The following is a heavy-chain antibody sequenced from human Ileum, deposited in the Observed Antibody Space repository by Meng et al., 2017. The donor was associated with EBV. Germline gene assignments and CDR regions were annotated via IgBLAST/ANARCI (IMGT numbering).Heavy chain of an antibody. D-gene: IGHD5-18*01. Sequence: EVQLVESGGGLVQPGGCLKLSCEASGFTFSGSAMHWVRQASGKGLEWVGRIRTKAENYATEYAASVKGRFTISRDDSNNSTYLQMNSLKTEDTALYYCWGDLRYGLYWGKGTLVTVSS. J-gene: IGHJ4*02. CDR2: IRTKAENYAT. CDR1: GFTFSGSA. V-gene: IGHV3-73*02. CDR3: WGDLRYGLY.